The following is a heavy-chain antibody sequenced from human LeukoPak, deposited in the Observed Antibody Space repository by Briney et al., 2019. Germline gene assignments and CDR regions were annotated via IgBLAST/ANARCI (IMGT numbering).Heavy chain of an antibody. V-gene: IGHV3-23*01. Sequence: PGGSLRLSCAASGFTFNSYAMSWVRQAPGKGLEWLSAISGSGGTTYYADSVKGRLTISRDSSKNTLYLQMNSLRAEDTAVYYCAKHPYYDFWSGYQSVDYWGQGTLVTVSS. D-gene: IGHD3-3*01. J-gene: IGHJ4*02. CDR3: AKHPYYDFWSGYQSVDY. CDR1: GFTFNSYA. CDR2: ISGSGGTT.